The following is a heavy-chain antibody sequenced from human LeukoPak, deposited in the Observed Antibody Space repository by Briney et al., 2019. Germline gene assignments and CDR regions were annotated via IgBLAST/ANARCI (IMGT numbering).Heavy chain of an antibody. V-gene: IGHV4-59*01. Sequence: PSETLSLACTVSGGSITSYYWTWIRQPPGKGLEWIGSIYYSGSTNYNPSLKSRVTISVDTSKNQFSLKLSSVTAADTAVYYCARVGIVGATSASAFDIWGQGTMVTVSS. CDR3: ARVGIVGATSASAFDI. J-gene: IGHJ3*02. CDR1: GGSITSYY. CDR2: IYYSGST. D-gene: IGHD1-26*01.